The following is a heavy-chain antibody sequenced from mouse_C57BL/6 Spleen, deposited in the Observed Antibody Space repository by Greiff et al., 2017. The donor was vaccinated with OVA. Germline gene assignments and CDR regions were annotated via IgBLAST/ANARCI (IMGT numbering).Heavy chain of an antibody. Sequence: EVQGVESGGGLVKPGGSLKLSCAASGFTFSDYGMHWVRQAPEKGLEWVAYISSGSSTIYYADTVKGRFTISRDNANNTLYLQMTSLRSEDTAVYYCARRKTSYYAMDYWGQGTSVTVSA. CDR3: ARRKTSYYAMDY. CDR1: GFTFSDYG. J-gene: IGHJ4*01. CDR2: ISSGSSTI. V-gene: IGHV5-17*01.